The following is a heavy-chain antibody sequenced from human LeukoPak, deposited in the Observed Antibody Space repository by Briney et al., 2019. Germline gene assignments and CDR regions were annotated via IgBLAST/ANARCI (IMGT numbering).Heavy chain of an antibody. CDR1: GFTFSSYW. V-gene: IGHV3-7*01. J-gene: IGHJ6*02. CDR3: AREARYCSGGSCYIYGMDV. D-gene: IGHD2-15*01. CDR2: IKQDGSEK. Sequence: GGSLRLSCAASGFTFSSYWMSWVRQAPGKGLEWVANIKQDGSEKYYVDSVKGRFTISRDNAKNSLYLQMNSLRAEDTAVYYCAREARYCSGGSCYIYGMDVWGQGTTVTVSS.